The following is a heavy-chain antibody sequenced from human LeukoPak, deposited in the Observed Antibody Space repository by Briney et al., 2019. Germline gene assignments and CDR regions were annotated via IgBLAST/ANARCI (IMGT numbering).Heavy chain of an antibody. CDR3: ARVGSSSRPPNKEYFQH. Sequence: SYDGSNKYYADSVKGRFTISRDNSKNTLYLQMNSLRAEDTAVYYCARVGSSSRPPNKEYFQHWGQGTLVTVSS. CDR2: SYDGSNK. D-gene: IGHD6-13*01. V-gene: IGHV3-30-3*01. J-gene: IGHJ1*01.